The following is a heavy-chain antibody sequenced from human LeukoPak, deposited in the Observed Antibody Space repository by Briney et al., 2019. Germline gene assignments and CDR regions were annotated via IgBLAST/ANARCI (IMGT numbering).Heavy chain of an antibody. V-gene: IGHV3-7*01. CDR3: ARVRHDFWGEGFDY. Sequence: GGSLRLSCAASGFTFSSYWMSWVRQAPGKGLEWVANIKQDGSEKYYVDSVKGRFTISRDNAKNSLYLQMNSLRAEDTAVYYCARVRHDFWGEGFDYWGQGTLVTVSS. J-gene: IGHJ4*02. CDR2: IKQDGSEK. D-gene: IGHD3-3*01. CDR1: GFTFSSYW.